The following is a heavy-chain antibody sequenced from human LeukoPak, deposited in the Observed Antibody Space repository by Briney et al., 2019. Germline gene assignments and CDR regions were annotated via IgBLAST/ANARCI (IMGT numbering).Heavy chain of an antibody. CDR1: GFTFSDYG. Sequence: GGSLRLSCAAAGFTFSDYGMNWVRQAPGKGLEWVSGISGSGISTYYADSVKGRFTISRDNSKNTLYLQMNSLRAEDTAVYYCAKDQGIRYFDWSVDYWGQGTLVTVSS. D-gene: IGHD3-9*01. CDR3: AKDQGIRYFDWSVDY. V-gene: IGHV3-23*01. CDR2: ISGSGIST. J-gene: IGHJ4*02.